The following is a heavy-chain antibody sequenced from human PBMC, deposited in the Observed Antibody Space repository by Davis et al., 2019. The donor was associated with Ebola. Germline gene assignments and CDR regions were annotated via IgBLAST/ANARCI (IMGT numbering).Heavy chain of an antibody. Sequence: SETLSLTCAVYGGSISSYYWSWIRQPPGKGLEWIGYIYYSGSTNYNPSLKSRVTISVDTSKNQFSLKLSSVTAADTAVYYCARWRPSGSYYAYYYYGMDVWGQGTTVTVSS. D-gene: IGHD1-26*01. CDR3: ARWRPSGSYYAYYYYGMDV. J-gene: IGHJ6*02. CDR2: IYYSGST. V-gene: IGHV4-59*01. CDR1: GGSISSYY.